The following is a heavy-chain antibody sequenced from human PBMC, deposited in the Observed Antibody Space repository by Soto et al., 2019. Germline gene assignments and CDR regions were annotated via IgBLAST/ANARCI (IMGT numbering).Heavy chain of an antibody. V-gene: IGHV2-26*01. D-gene: IGHD3-10*01. Sequence: SGPALVNPTETLTLTCTFSGFSRSNARMGVSWIRQPPGKALEWLAHIFSNDEKSYSTSLKSRLTISKDTSKSQVVLTMTNMDPVDTATYYCARIRERSMARYYYGMDVWGQGTTVTVSS. CDR2: IFSNDEK. CDR1: GFSRSNARMG. J-gene: IGHJ6*02. CDR3: ARIRERSMARYYYGMDV.